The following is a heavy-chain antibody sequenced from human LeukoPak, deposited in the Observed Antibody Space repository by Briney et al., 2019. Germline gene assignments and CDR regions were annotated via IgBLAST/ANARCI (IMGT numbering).Heavy chain of an antibody. J-gene: IGHJ4*02. CDR1: GGSISSYY. CDR2: IYYSGST. D-gene: IGHD3-10*01. CDR3: ARGDSMVRGVIPFDY. Sequence: SETLSLTCTVSGGSISSYYWSWIRQPPGKGLEWIGYIYYSGSTNYNPSLKSRVTISVDTSKNQFSLKLSSVIAADTAVYYCARGDSMVRGVIPFDYWGQGTLVTVSS. V-gene: IGHV4-59*01.